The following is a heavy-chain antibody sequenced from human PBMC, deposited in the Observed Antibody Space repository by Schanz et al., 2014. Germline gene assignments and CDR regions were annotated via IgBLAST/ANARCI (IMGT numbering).Heavy chain of an antibody. CDR2: INQSGTT. Sequence: QVQLQQWGAGLLKPSETLSLTCAVYGGSFSSNYWSWIRQPPGKGLEWIGEINQSGTTNYNPSLKSRVTMSVDTSKNQISLKLRSVTAADTAVYYCARDSLRGATGGYGMDVWGQGTTVNDSS. CDR3: ARDSLRGATGGYGMDV. CDR1: GGSFSSNY. D-gene: IGHD2-8*02. V-gene: IGHV4-34*02. J-gene: IGHJ6*02.